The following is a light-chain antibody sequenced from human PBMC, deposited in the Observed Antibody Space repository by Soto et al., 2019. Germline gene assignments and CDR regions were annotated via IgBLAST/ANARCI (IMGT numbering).Light chain of an antibody. CDR1: QSVSSH. CDR3: QQYQNWPTIT. Sequence: IMNTQSPDTLFVSLAEAATLSCRASQSVSSHLAWYQHKPRQAHRLLIYGASTRASGIPARFSGSGSETDFTLTISSLQSQDSAVYYCQQYQNWPTITFGQGTKLDIK. J-gene: IGKJ5*01. V-gene: IGKV3-15*01. CDR2: GAS.